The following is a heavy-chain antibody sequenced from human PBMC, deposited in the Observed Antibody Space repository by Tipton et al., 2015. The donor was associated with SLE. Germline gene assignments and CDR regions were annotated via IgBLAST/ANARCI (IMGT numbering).Heavy chain of an antibody. D-gene: IGHD6-19*01. CDR3: ASSGYSTGPGAFDF. Sequence: TLSLTCTVSGGSISNYYWTWIRQPPGKGLEWIGYISYSGNTNYNPSLKSRVTISVDTSKNQFSLRLSSVTAADTAVYYCASSGYSTGPGAFDFWGQGTLVTVSS. V-gene: IGHV4-59*01. CDR2: ISYSGNT. J-gene: IGHJ3*01. CDR1: GGSISNYY.